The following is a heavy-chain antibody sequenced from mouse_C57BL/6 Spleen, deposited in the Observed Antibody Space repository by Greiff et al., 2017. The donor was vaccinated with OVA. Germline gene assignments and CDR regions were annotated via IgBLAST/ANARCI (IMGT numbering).Heavy chain of an antibody. J-gene: IGHJ4*01. CDR1: GFTFSSYG. D-gene: IGHD1-3*01. CDR2: ISSGGSYT. Sequence: EVQGVESGGDLVKPGGSLKLSCAASGFTFSSYGMSWVRQTPDKRLEWVATISSGGSYTYYPDSVKGRFTISRDNAKNTLYLQMSSLKSEDTAMYYCARRDGAKGDAMDYWGQGTSVTVSS. V-gene: IGHV5-6*01. CDR3: ARRDGAKGDAMDY.